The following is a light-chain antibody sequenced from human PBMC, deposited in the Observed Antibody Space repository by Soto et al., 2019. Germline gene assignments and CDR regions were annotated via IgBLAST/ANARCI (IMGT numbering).Light chain of an antibody. CDR2: EVS. V-gene: IGLV2-8*01. CDR3: SSYAGSKTL. CDR1: SSDVGNYNY. Sequence: QSALTQPPSASGSPGQSVTISCTGTSSDVGNYNYGSWYQQHPGKAPKLMIYEVSKRPSGVPDRFSGSKSGNTASLTVSGLQAEDEADYYCSSYAGSKTLFGGGTKLTVL. J-gene: IGLJ3*02.